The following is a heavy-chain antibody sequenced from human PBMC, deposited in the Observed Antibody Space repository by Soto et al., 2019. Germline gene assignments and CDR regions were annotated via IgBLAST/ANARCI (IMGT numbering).Heavy chain of an antibody. D-gene: IGHD4-4*01. CDR1: GFTVSSNY. Sequence: GGSLRLSCAASGFTVSSNYMSWVRQAPGKGLEWVSVIYSGGSTYYADSVKSRFTISRDNSKNTLYLQMNSLRAEDTAVYYCARMGDYSNYVLDYWGQGTLVTVSS. CDR3: ARMGDYSNYVLDY. V-gene: IGHV3-66*01. J-gene: IGHJ4*02. CDR2: IYSGGST.